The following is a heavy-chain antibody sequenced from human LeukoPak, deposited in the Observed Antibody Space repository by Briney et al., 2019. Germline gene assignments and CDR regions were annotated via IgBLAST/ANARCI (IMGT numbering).Heavy chain of an antibody. D-gene: IGHD6-6*01. J-gene: IGHJ4*02. Sequence: GGSLRLSCTASGFTFSSYGLDWVRQAPGKGLEWVAVISNDGNNQYYADSVKGRFTISRDNSKNTLFLQINSLRSEDTAVYYCARDLIQEYSSSSADYWGQGTLVTVSS. CDR3: ARDLIQEYSSSSADY. CDR1: GFTFSSYG. CDR2: ISNDGNNQ. V-gene: IGHV3-30*03.